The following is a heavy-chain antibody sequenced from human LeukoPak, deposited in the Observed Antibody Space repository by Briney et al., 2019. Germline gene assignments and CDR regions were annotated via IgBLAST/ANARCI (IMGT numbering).Heavy chain of an antibody. D-gene: IGHD4-17*01. Sequence: GASVKVSCKASGYTFTGYYMHWVRQAPGQGLEWMGWINPNSGGTNYAQKFQGRVTMTRDMSISTAYMELSRLRSDDTAVYYCARRGGYGDLPDAFDIWGQGTMVTVSS. CDR2: INPNSGGT. CDR1: GYTFTGYY. CDR3: ARRGGYGDLPDAFDI. V-gene: IGHV1-2*02. J-gene: IGHJ3*02.